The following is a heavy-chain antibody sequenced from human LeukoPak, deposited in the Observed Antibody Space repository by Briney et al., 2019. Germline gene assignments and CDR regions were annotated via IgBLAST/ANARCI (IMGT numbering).Heavy chain of an antibody. CDR2: ISGSGGST. CDR1: GFTFSGYA. Sequence: GGSLRLSCADSGFTFSGYAMSWVRQAPGKGLEWVSAISGSGGSTYYADSVKGRFTISRDNSKNTLYLQMNSLRAEDTAVYYCAKGIEQWLKYWGQGTLVTVSS. V-gene: IGHV3-23*01. CDR3: AKGIEQWLKY. J-gene: IGHJ4*02. D-gene: IGHD6-19*01.